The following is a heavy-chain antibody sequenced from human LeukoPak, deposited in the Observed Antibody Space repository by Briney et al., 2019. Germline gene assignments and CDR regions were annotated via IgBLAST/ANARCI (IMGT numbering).Heavy chain of an antibody. D-gene: IGHD2-15*01. Sequence: GGSLRLSCAASGFTISDYWMSWVRQAPGKGLEWVANIKEDGSEKNYVDSAKGRFTISRDNSKNTLYLQMNSLRAEDTAVYYCARDRCSGGSCYGYYYGMDVWGQGTTVTVSS. CDR1: GFTISDYW. J-gene: IGHJ6*02. CDR3: ARDRCSGGSCYGYYYGMDV. CDR2: IKEDGSEK. V-gene: IGHV3-7*01.